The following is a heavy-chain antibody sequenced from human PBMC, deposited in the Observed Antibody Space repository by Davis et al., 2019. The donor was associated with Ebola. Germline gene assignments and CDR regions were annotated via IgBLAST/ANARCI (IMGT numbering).Heavy chain of an antibody. CDR3: ARDLPGGDWYFDL. D-gene: IGHD1-14*01. Sequence: PGGSLRLSCAASGFTFSSYAMSWVRQAPGKGLEYVSAISSNGGSTYYADSVKGRFTISRDNSKNTLYLQMSSLRAEDTAVYYCARDLPGGDWYFDLWGRGTLVTVSS. J-gene: IGHJ2*01. V-gene: IGHV3-64D*06. CDR2: ISSNGGST. CDR1: GFTFSSYA.